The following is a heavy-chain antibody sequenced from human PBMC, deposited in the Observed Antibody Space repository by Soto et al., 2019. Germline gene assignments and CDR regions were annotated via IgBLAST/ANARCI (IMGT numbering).Heavy chain of an antibody. CDR2: IKQDGSEK. CDR3: ARAGIQLWFNMSADSDYYGMDV. J-gene: IGHJ6*02. D-gene: IGHD5-18*01. V-gene: IGHV3-7*01. Sequence: GGSLRLSCAASGFTFGSYWMSWVRQAPGKGLEWVATIKQDGSEKKYVDSVKGRFTMSRDNAKNSLYLQMNSLRAEDTAMYYCARAGIQLWFNMSADSDYYGMDVWGQGTPVTVSS. CDR1: GFTFGSYW.